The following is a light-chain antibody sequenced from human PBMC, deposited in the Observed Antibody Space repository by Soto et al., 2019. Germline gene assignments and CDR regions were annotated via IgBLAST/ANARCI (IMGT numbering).Light chain of an antibody. J-gene: IGLJ3*02. Sequence: QSVLTQPPSASGTPGQRVTISCSGSSSNIGSNYVYWYQQLPGTAPKILIYRNNQRPSGVPDRFSGSKYGTSASLAISGLRSEDEADYYCAAWDDSLSGWVFGGGTKLTVL. CDR2: RNN. CDR3: AAWDDSLSGWV. CDR1: SSNIGSNY. V-gene: IGLV1-47*01.